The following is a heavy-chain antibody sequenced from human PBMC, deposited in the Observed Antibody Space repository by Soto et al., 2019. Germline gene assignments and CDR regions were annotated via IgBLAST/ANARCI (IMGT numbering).Heavy chain of an antibody. Sequence: EVQLVESGGGLVQPGGSLRLSCAASGFTFSSYSMNWVRQAPGKGLEWVSYISSSSSTIYYADSVKGRFTISRDNAKNSLYLQMNSLRDEDTAVYYCARDPQRPAAIFRVGWFDPWGQGTLVTVSS. J-gene: IGHJ5*02. CDR3: ARDPQRPAAIFRVGWFDP. CDR1: GFTFSSYS. V-gene: IGHV3-48*02. D-gene: IGHD2-2*02. CDR2: ISSSSSTI.